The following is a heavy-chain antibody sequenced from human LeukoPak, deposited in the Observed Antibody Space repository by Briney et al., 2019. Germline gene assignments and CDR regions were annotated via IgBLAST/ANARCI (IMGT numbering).Heavy chain of an antibody. CDR2: ISAYNGNT. CDR1: GYTFTSYG. D-gene: IGHD3-3*01. CDR3: ARGDFWSGYYLPSEFDP. V-gene: IGHV1-18*01. J-gene: IGHJ5*02. Sequence: ASVKVSCKASGYTFTSYGISWVRQAPGQGLEWMGWISAYNGNTNYAQKLQGRVTMTTDTSTSTAYMELRSLSSDDTAVYYCARGDFWSGYYLPSEFDPWGQGTLVTVSS.